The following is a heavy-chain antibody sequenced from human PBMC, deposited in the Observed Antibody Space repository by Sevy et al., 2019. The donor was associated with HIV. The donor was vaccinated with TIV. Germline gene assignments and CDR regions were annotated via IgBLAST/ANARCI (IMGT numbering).Heavy chain of an antibody. CDR2: ISATGGGT. D-gene: IGHD3-22*01. CDR3: AKALNPALESMIEVIFRTLKRFDV. CDR1: GFTFKTHA. Sequence: GESLKISCAASGFTFKTHAMNWVRQAPGKGLEWVSGISATGGGTYYTDSVKGRFTVSRDNSQNTLYLQMNSLRADDTAIYYCAKALNPALESMIEVIFRTLKRFDVWGQGTMVTVSS. J-gene: IGHJ3*01. V-gene: IGHV3-23*01.